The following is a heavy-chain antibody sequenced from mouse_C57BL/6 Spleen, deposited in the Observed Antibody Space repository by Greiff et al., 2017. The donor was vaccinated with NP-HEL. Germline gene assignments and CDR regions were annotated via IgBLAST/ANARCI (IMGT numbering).Heavy chain of an antibody. CDR1: GYTFTSYD. Sequence: VQLQQSGPELVKPGASVKLSCKASGYTFTSYDINWVKQRPGQGLEWIGWIYPRDGSTKYNEKFKGKATLTVDTSSSTAYMELHSLTSEDSAVYFCARRGGNYYGSSPYFDYWGQGTTLTVSS. CDR3: ARRGGNYYGSSPYFDY. V-gene: IGHV1-85*01. CDR2: IYPRDGST. J-gene: IGHJ2*01. D-gene: IGHD1-1*01.